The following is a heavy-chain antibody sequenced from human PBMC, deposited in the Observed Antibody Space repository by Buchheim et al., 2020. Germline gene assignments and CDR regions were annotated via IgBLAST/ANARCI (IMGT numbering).Heavy chain of an antibody. Sequence: EVQLLESGGGLVQPGGSLRLSCAASGFTLSSYAMSWVRQAPGKGLEWVSAILGSGSSTYYADSVKGRFIISRDNSKNPLYLQMNSLRVEDTAVYYCTKAHDTSGYYPFVYGGQGTL. D-gene: IGHD3-22*01. CDR1: GFTLSSYA. CDR3: TKAHDTSGYYPFVY. V-gene: IGHV3-23*01. J-gene: IGHJ4*02. CDR2: ILGSGSST.